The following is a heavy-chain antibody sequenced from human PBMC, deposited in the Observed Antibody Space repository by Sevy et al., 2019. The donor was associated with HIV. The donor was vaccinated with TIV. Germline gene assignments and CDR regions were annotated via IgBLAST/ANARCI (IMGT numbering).Heavy chain of an antibody. J-gene: IGHJ6*02. D-gene: IGHD2-2*01. CDR2: ISAYNGNT. Sequence: SVKVSCKASGYTFTSYGISWVRQAPGQGLEWMGWISAYNGNTNYAQKLQGRVTMTTDTSTSTAYMELRSLRSDDTAVYYCARSGDIVVVPAAMGGGYYYYGMDVWGQGTTVTVSS. CDR1: GYTFTSYG. V-gene: IGHV1-18*01. CDR3: ARSGDIVVVPAAMGGGYYYYGMDV.